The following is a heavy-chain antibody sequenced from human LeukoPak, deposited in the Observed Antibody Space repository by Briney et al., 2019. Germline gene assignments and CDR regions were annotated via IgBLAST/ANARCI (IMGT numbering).Heavy chain of an antibody. V-gene: IGHV4-39*01. J-gene: IGHJ3*02. CDR2: IYYSGST. D-gene: IGHD4-23*01. CDR3: ARHGAYEEDYGGELSDAFDI. CDR1: GGSISSSSYY. Sequence: SETLSLTCTVSGGSISSSSYYWGWIRQPPGKGLEWIGSIYYSGSTYYNPSLKSRVTISVDTSKNQFSLKLSSVTAADTAVYYCARHGAYEEDYGGELSDAFDIWGQGTMVTVSS.